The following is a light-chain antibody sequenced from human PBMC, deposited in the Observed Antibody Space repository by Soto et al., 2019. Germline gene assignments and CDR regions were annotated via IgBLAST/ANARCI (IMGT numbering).Light chain of an antibody. V-gene: IGKV3-20*01. CDR3: QQYGSSGT. CDR2: GAS. Sequence: EIVLTQSPATLSLSPGERGTLSCRASQSVRSELAWYQHKPGQAPXXLIYGASTRATGIPARFSGSGSGTDFTLTISRLEPEDFAVYYCQQYGSSGTFGQGTKVDIK. J-gene: IGKJ1*01. CDR1: QSVRSE.